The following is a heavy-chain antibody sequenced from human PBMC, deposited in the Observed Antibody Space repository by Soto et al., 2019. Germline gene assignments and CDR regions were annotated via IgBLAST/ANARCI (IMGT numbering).Heavy chain of an antibody. CDR1: GGTFSSYA. Sequence: ASVKVSCKASGGTFSSYAISWVRQAPGQGLEWMGGIIPIFGTANYAQKFQGRVTITADESTSTAYMELSSLRSEDTAVYYCATGPGIEVAGLRTRFDYWGQGTLVIVSA. CDR2: IIPIFGTA. CDR3: ATGPGIEVAGLRTRFDY. V-gene: IGHV1-69*13. D-gene: IGHD6-19*01. J-gene: IGHJ4*02.